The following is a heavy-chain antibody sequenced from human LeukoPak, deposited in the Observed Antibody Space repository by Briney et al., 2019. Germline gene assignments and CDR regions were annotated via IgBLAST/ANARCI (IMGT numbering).Heavy chain of an antibody. D-gene: IGHD3-16*01. Sequence: PGGSLRLSCAASGFTFSSYWMSWVRQTPGKGLEWVANIIQDGSEKSYVDSVKGRFTISRDNAKNSLHLQMNSLRAEDTAVYYCARDPYRDYWGQGTLVTVSS. CDR1: GFTFSSYW. CDR3: ARDPYRDY. J-gene: IGHJ4*02. CDR2: IIQDGSEK. V-gene: IGHV3-7*01.